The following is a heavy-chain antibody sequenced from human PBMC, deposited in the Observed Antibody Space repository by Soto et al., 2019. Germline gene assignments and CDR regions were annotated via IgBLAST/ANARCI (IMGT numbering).Heavy chain of an antibody. CDR3: ARAEGITGTTYAFDI. Sequence: GGSLRLSCAASGFTFSSYSMNWVRQAPGKGLEWVSSISSSSSYIYYADSVKGRFTISRDNAKNSLYLQMNSLRAEDTAVYYCARAEGITGTTYAFDIWGQGTMVTVSS. V-gene: IGHV3-21*01. CDR2: ISSSSSYI. D-gene: IGHD1-20*01. J-gene: IGHJ3*02. CDR1: GFTFSSYS.